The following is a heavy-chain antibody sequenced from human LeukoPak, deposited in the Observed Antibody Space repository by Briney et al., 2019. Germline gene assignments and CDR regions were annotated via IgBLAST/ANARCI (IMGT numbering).Heavy chain of an antibody. J-gene: IGHJ6*02. CDR3: ARDLGSRSWYYNGMDV. Sequence: ASVKVSCKASGYTFTSYYMHCVRQAPGQGLEWMGIINPSGGSTSYAQKFQGRVTMTRDTPTSTVYMELSSLRSEDTAVYYCARDLGSRSWYYNGMDVWGQGTTVTVSS. CDR2: INPSGGST. CDR1: GYTFTSYY. V-gene: IGHV1-46*01. D-gene: IGHD6-13*01.